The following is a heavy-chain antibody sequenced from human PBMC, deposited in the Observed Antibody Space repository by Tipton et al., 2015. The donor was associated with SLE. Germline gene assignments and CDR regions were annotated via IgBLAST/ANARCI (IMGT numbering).Heavy chain of an antibody. D-gene: IGHD2-2*01. V-gene: IGHV4-59*12. J-gene: IGHJ5*02. CDR3: ARSTDQNWFDP. Sequence: TLSLTCTVSGGSISNYSWSWIRQPPGKGLEWIGSIYHSGNTYSNPSLKSRVTISVDTSKNQFSLKLNSVTAADTAVYYCARSTDQNWFDPWGQGTLVTVSS. CDR1: GGSISNYS. CDR2: IYHSGNT.